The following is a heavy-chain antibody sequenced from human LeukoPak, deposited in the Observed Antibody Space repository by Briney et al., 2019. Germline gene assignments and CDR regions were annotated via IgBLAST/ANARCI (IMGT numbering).Heavy chain of an antibody. CDR1: GFIFSNYY. J-gene: IGHJ6*02. Sequence: GRSLRLSCAASGFIFSNYYMNWVRQAPGKGLEWVAHMKQDGSEKNYVDSVKGRFTISRDNAKNSLYLQMNSLRAEDTAVYYCARERWSLYSNDYYYYGLDVWGQGTTVTVSS. CDR3: ARERWSLYSNDYYYYGLDV. D-gene: IGHD3-3*01. V-gene: IGHV3-7*01. CDR2: MKQDGSEK.